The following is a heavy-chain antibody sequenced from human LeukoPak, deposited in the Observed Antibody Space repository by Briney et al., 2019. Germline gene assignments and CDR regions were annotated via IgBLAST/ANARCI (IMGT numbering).Heavy chain of an antibody. CDR1: GFTFSSYG. V-gene: IGHV3-23*01. Sequence: GGSLRLSCAASGFTFSSYGMNWVRQAPGKGLEWVSGISGSGGSTYYADSVKGRFTISRDNAKNTLYLQMNSLRVEDTAVYYCARDLVVTSGYWGQGTLVTVSS. J-gene: IGHJ4*02. CDR3: ARDLVVTSGY. CDR2: ISGSGGST. D-gene: IGHD2-2*01.